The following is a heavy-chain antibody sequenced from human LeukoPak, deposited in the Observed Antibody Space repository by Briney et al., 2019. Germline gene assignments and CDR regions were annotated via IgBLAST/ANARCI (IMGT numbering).Heavy chain of an antibody. CDR3: ARAPGAYYGSGYAFDI. D-gene: IGHD3-10*01. CDR1: GGSISPYY. CDR2: IYYTGSGST. V-gene: IGHV4-59*01. J-gene: IGHJ3*02. Sequence: SETLSLTCTVSGGSISPYYWSWIRQPPGKGLEWIGYIYYTGSGSTSHNPSLKSRVTISVDTSKNQFSLKLSSVTAADTAVYYCARAPGAYYGSGYAFDIWGQGTMVTVSS.